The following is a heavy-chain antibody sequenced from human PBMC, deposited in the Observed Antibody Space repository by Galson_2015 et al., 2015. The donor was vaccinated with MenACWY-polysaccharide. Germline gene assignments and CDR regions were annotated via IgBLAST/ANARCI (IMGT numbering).Heavy chain of an antibody. CDR1: RFIFSSYR. J-gene: IGHJ4*02. V-gene: IGHV3-23*01. D-gene: IGHD6-25*01. CDR3: ASRGAAHY. Sequence: SLRLSCAASRFIFSSYRMNWVRQAPGKGLEWVSVISDTGGTTYYIDSVKGRFTISRDNSKNMLYMQMNSLRVEDTAVYYYASRGAAHYWGQGTLITVSS. CDR2: ISDTGGTT.